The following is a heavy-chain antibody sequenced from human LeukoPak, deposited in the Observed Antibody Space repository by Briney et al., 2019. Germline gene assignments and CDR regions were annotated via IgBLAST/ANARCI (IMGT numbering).Heavy chain of an antibody. CDR1: GGSISSYY. D-gene: IGHD3-3*01. V-gene: IGHV4-59*01. J-gene: IGHJ4*02. CDR3: ARSITIFGVVAQTRFFDY. Sequence: PSETLSLTCTVSGGSISSYYWSWIRQPPGKGLEWIGYIYYSGSTNCNPSLKSRVTISVDTSKNQFSLKLSSVTAADTAVYYCARSITIFGVVAQTRFFDYWGQGTLVTVSS. CDR2: IYYSGST.